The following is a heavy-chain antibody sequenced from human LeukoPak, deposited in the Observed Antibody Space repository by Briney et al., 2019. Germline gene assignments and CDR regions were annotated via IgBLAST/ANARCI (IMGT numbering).Heavy chain of an antibody. D-gene: IGHD5-18*01. V-gene: IGHV5-51*01. CDR2: VDPSDSET. Sequence: GESLKISCKASGYSFTSYWIGWVRQMPGKGLEWMGIVDPSDSETRYTPSFQGQVTISVDKSLTTADLQWNSLKASDTAMYYCARQTAMGRSGDYWGQGTLVTVSS. CDR3: ARQTAMGRSGDY. J-gene: IGHJ4*02. CDR1: GYSFTSYW.